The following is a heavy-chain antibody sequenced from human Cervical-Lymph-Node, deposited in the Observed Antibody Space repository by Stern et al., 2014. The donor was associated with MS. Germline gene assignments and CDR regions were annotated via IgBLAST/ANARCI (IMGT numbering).Heavy chain of an antibody. D-gene: IGHD3-22*01. CDR1: GYGFTGHF. CDR3: ARLNHYSDNTAYYYAFDV. J-gene: IGHJ3*01. Sequence: QMQLVQSGAEVKKPGASVKVSCKASGYGFTGHFIQWVRQAPGKGLEWMGWINSNSGDTNYAHNFQARVIFTRDTSISTAYMELSRLRSDDTAVYYCARLNHYSDNTAYYYAFDVWGQGTTVVVSS. CDR2: INSNSGDT. V-gene: IGHV1-2*02.